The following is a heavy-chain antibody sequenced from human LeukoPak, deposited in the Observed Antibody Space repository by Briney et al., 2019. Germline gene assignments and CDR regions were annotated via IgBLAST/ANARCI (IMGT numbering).Heavy chain of an antibody. CDR3: ERFSTPTA. V-gene: IGHV3-74*01. J-gene: IGHJ2*01. Sequence: LWVVEAPVKELVWVSRISSDGTITNYADSVKGRFTISRDNAKNTLYLQMNSLRVEHTAVYYCERFSTPTAWCHGNLVTVDS. CDR2: ISSDGTIT. D-gene: IGHD5-18*01.